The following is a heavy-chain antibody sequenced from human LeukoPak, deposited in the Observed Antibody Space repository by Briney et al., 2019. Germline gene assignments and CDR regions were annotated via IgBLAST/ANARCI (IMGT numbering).Heavy chain of an antibody. CDR3: AKHQYSSGWYEIGGFDY. CDR2: IIPIFGTA. Sequence: SVKVSCKASGGTFSSYAISWVRQAPGQGLEWMGGIIPIFGTANYAQKFQGRVTMTRDTSISTAYMELSRLRSDDTAVYYCAKHQYSSGWYEIGGFDYWGQGTLVTVSS. CDR1: GGTFSSYA. V-gene: IGHV1-69*05. J-gene: IGHJ4*02. D-gene: IGHD6-19*01.